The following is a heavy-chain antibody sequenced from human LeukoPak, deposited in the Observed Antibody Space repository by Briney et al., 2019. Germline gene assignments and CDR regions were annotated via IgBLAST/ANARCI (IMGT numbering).Heavy chain of an antibody. V-gene: IGHV3-48*03. CDR1: GFTFSSYE. D-gene: IGHD3-10*02. Sequence: PGGSLRLSCAASGFTFSSYEMNWVRQAPGKGLEWVSYISSSGSTIYYADSVKGRFTISRDNTKNSLYLQMNSLRAEDTAVYYCAELGITMIGGVWGKGTTVTISS. CDR2: ISSSGSTI. CDR3: AELGITMIGGV. J-gene: IGHJ6*04.